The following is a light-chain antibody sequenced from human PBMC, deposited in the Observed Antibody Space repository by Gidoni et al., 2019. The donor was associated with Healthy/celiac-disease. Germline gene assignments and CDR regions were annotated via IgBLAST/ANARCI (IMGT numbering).Light chain of an antibody. CDR2: AAS. Sequence: DIQMTQSPSSLSASVGDRVTITCRASQSISSYLNWYQQKPGKAPKLLIDAASSLQRGVPSRFSGSGSGTDVTLTISSLQTEDFATDYCQQSYGTPLTLGGGTKVEIK. CDR1: QSISSY. J-gene: IGKJ4*01. CDR3: QQSYGTPLT. V-gene: IGKV1-39*01.